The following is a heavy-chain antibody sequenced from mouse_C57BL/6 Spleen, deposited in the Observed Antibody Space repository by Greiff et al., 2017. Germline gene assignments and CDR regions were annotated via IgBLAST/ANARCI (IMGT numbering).Heavy chain of an antibody. V-gene: IGHV1-69*01. Sequence: QVQLQQPGAELVMPGASVKLSCKASGYTFTSYWMHWVKQRPGQGLEWIGEIDPSDSYTNYNQKFKGKSTLTVDKSSSTAYMQLSSLTSEDSAVYYCARLENGSSSFDYWGQGTTLTVSS. CDR2: IDPSDSYT. CDR1: GYTFTSYW. J-gene: IGHJ2*01. CDR3: ARLENGSSSFDY. D-gene: IGHD1-1*01.